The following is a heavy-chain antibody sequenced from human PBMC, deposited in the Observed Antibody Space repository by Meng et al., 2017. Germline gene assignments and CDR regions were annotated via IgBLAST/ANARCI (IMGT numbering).Heavy chain of an antibody. J-gene: IGHJ6*02. CDR2: IIPIFGTA. CDR3: ASAPQDTYYYGSGTPDYYYYGMDV. Sequence: SVMVSCKASEGTFSSYAISWVRQAPGQGLEWMGGIIPIFGTANYAQKFQGRVTITTDESTSTAYMELSSLRSEDTAVYYCASAPQDTYYYGSGTPDYYYYGMDVWGQGTTVTVAS. D-gene: IGHD3-10*01. CDR1: EGTFSSYA. V-gene: IGHV1-69*05.